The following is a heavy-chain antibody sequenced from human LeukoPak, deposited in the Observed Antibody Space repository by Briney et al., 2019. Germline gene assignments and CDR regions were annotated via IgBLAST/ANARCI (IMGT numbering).Heavy chain of an antibody. D-gene: IGHD3-10*01. J-gene: IGHJ6*03. CDR1: GFTFHSYA. CDR2: ITGSGHRI. Sequence: GGSLRLSCAASGFTFHSYAMTWVRQAPGKGLEWVSAITGSGHRIYYADSVRGRFTISRDNSKSTLFLQMHGLRAEDTAMYYCAKDRDLDYYYYMDVWGNGTTVTVSS. V-gene: IGHV3-23*01. CDR3: AKDRDLDYYYYMDV.